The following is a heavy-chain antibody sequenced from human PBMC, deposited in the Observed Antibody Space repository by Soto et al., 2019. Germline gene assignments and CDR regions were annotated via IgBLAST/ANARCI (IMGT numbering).Heavy chain of an antibody. CDR3: ARAYGGNSFFDY. V-gene: IGHV3-53*01. Sequence: LRLSCAASGFTVSSNYMSWVRQAPGKGLEWVSVIYSGGSTYYADSVKGRFTISRDNSKNTLYLQMNSLRAEDTAVYYCARAYGGNSFFDYWGQGTLVTVSS. CDR1: GFTVSSNY. J-gene: IGHJ4*02. D-gene: IGHD2-21*02. CDR2: IYSGGST.